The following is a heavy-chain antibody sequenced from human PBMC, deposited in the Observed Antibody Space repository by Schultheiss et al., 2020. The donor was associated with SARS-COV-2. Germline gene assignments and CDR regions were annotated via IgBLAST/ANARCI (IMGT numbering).Heavy chain of an antibody. CDR3: ASSPPYNWNWSDYYYYYGMDV. V-gene: IGHV4-59*01. CDR1: GGSFSGYY. Sequence: SETLSLTCAVYGGSFSGYYWSWIRQPPGKGLEWIGYIYYSGSTNYNPSLKSRVTISVDTSKNQFSLKLSSVTAADTAVYYCASSPPYNWNWSDYYYYYGMDVWGQGTTVTVSS. D-gene: IGHD1-7*01. J-gene: IGHJ6*02. CDR2: IYYSGST.